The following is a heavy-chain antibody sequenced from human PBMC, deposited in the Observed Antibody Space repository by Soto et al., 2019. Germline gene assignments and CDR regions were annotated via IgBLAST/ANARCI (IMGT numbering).Heavy chain of an antibody. CDR2: INPSDRST. D-gene: IGHD3-10*01. Sequence: GASVKVSCKASGYAFTSYFMHWVRQAPGQGLERMGIINPSDRSTSYAPKFKSRVTMTRNTSTSTVYMEMSSLRSEDTAVYYCATTISLVRRVITWPIDYWG. V-gene: IGHV1-46*01. CDR1: GYAFTSYF. J-gene: IGHJ4*01. CDR3: ATTISLVRRVITWPIDY.